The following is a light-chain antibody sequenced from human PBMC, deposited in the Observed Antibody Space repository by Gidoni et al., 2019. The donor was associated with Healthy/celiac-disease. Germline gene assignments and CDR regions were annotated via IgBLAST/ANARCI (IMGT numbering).Light chain of an antibody. CDR2: RNN. J-gene: IGLJ2*01. CDR3: AAWDDSLSVLV. Sequence: QSVLTQPPSASGTPGRRVTISCSGSSSNIGSNYVYWYQQLPGTAPKLLIYRNNQRPSGVPDRFSGSKSGTSASLAISGLRSEDEADYYCAAWDDSLSVLVFGGGTKLTVL. CDR1: SSNIGSNY. V-gene: IGLV1-47*01.